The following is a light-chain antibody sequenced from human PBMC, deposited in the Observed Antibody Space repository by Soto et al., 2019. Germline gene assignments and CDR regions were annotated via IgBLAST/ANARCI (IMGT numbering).Light chain of an antibody. CDR2: DVS. CDR3: SSYTSSSPVV. V-gene: IGLV2-14*03. CDR1: SSDVGGYNY. J-gene: IGLJ2*01. Sequence: QSALTQPASVSGSPGQSITISCTGTSSDVGGYNYVSWYQHHPGKAPKLMIYDVSKRPSGVSIRFSGSKSGNTASLTISGLQAEDEADYYCSSYTSSSPVVLGGVTKLTVL.